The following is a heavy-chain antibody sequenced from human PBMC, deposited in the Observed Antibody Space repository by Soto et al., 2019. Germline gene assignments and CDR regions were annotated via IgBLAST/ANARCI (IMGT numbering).Heavy chain of an antibody. Sequence: PGGSLRLSCAASGFTVSSNYMSWVRQAPGKGLEWVSVIYSGGSTYYADSVKGRFTISRHNSKNTLYLQMNSLRAEDTAVYYCARDRYGSGSYYSDYWGQGTLVTVSS. D-gene: IGHD3-10*01. J-gene: IGHJ4*02. V-gene: IGHV3-53*04. CDR2: IYSGGST. CDR1: GFTVSSNY. CDR3: ARDRYGSGSYYSDY.